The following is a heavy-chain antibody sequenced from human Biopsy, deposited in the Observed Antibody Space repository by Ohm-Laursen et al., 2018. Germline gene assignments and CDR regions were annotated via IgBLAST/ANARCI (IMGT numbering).Heavy chain of an antibody. CDR2: ISGGGTI. CDR3: ARDTRWSPYSMDV. D-gene: IGHD4-23*01. V-gene: IGHV3-11*01. Sequence: LRLSCAASGFSFSDYHMRWIRQAPGRGLEWVSYISGGGTIYYGDSMKGRVTISRDNAKNSLYLQMHSLRAEDTAVYYCARDTRWSPYSMDVWGQGTTVFVSS. CDR1: GFSFSDYH. J-gene: IGHJ6*02.